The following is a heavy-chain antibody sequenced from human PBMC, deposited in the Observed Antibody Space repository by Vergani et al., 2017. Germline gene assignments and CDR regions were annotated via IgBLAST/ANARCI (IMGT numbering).Heavy chain of an antibody. D-gene: IGHD6-13*01. CDR3: ARGYSSSWYNY. V-gene: IGHV4-59*01. CDR2: IYYSGST. Sequence: QVQLQESGPGLVKPSETLSLTCTVSGGSISSYYWSWIRQPPGKGLEWIGYIYYSGSTNYNPSLKSRVTISVDTSKNQFSLKLSSVTAADTAVYYCARGYSSSWYNYWDQGTLVTVSS. CDR1: GGSISSYY. J-gene: IGHJ4*02.